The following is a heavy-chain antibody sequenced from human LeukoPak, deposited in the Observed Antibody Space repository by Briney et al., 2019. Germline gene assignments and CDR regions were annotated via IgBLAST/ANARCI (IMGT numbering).Heavy chain of an antibody. D-gene: IGHD1/OR15-1a*01. CDR2: ISYSESA. V-gene: IGHV4-59*01. Sequence: SETLPLTCTISGDSLSGYYWSWIRQPPGKALEWIGYISYSESAKYNPSLDSRLIISLDTSKNQFSLKLSSVTAADTAVYSCARGTLRGNNGAYGMDVWGQGTMVTVSS. CDR1: GDSLSGYY. CDR3: ARGTLRGNNGAYGMDV. J-gene: IGHJ6*02.